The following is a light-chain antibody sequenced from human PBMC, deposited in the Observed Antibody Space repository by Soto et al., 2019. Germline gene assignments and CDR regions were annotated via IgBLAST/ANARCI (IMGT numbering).Light chain of an antibody. CDR1: QNINDW. Sequence: DIQMTQSPSTLSASVGDRVTITCRASQNINDWLAWYQQKPGKAPKLLISDAFNLASGVPSSFSGSRSGTEFTLTISSLQPDDFATYYCQQFNTYPWTFGQGTRVDVK. J-gene: IGKJ1*01. CDR2: DAF. V-gene: IGKV1-5*01. CDR3: QQFNTYPWT.